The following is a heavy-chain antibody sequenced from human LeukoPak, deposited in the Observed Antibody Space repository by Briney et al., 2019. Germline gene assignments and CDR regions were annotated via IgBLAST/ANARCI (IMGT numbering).Heavy chain of an antibody. Sequence: ASVKVSCKASGDTFSSYAISWVRQAPGQGLEWLGGIIPIFGTANYAQKFQGSFTITADKSTSTAYLELSSLRSEDTAVYYCARAPSMVRGVRHNWFDPWGQGTLVTVSS. CDR3: ARAPSMVRGVRHNWFDP. V-gene: IGHV1-69*06. D-gene: IGHD3-10*01. CDR2: IIPIFGTA. J-gene: IGHJ5*02. CDR1: GDTFSSYA.